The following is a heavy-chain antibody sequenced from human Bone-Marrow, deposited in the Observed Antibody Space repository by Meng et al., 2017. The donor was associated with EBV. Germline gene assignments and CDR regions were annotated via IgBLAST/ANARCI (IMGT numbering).Heavy chain of an antibody. V-gene: IGHV4-34*01. Sequence: QVPLSSWGAGLLKPSVTLSLTCVVDGWAFSCYYWSWIRQPPGKGLGWIGEINHSGSTNYNPSLKSRVTISVDTSKNQFSLKLSSVTAADTAVYYCARGCSGGSCSPFDYWGQGTLVTASS. J-gene: IGHJ4*02. CDR2: INHSGST. CDR1: GWAFSCYY. CDR3: ARGCSGGSCSPFDY. D-gene: IGHD2-15*01.